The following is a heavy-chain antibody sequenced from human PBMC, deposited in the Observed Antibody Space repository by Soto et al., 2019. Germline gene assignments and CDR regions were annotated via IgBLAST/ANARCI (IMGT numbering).Heavy chain of an antibody. CDR1: GYTLTELS. Sequence: ASVKVSCKVSGYTLTELSMHWVRQAPGKGLEWMGGFDPEDGETIYAQKFQGRVTMTEDTSTDTAYMELSSLRSEDTAVYYCATGPGANDDFLYWGQGTLVTVSS. V-gene: IGHV1-24*01. CDR3: ATGPGANDDFLY. CDR2: FDPEDGET. J-gene: IGHJ4*02. D-gene: IGHD1-26*01.